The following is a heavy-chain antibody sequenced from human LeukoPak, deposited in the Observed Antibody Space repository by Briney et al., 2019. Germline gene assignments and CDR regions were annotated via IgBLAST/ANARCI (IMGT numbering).Heavy chain of an antibody. CDR3: VYLSDILTDYGYFDY. CDR1: GGTFSSYA. V-gene: IGHV1-69*04. CDR2: IIPILGIA. Sequence: GASVKVSCKASGGTFSSYAISWVRQAPGQGLEWMGRIIPILGIANYAQKFQGRVTITADKSTSTAYMELSSLRSEDTAVYYCVYLSDILTDYGYFDYWGQGTLVTVSS. D-gene: IGHD3-9*01. J-gene: IGHJ4*02.